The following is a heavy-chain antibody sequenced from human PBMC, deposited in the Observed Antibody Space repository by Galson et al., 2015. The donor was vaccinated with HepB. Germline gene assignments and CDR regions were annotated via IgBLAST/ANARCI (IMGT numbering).Heavy chain of an antibody. J-gene: IGHJ3*02. Sequence: SVKVSCKASGGTFSSYAISWVRQAPGQGLEWMGGIIPIFGTASYAQKFQGRVTITADESTSTAYMELSSLRSEDTAVYYCARGATMVQGVIITDAFDIWGQGTMVTVSS. V-gene: IGHV1-69*13. CDR3: ARGATMVQGVIITDAFDI. D-gene: IGHD3-10*01. CDR2: IIPIFGTA. CDR1: GGTFSSYA.